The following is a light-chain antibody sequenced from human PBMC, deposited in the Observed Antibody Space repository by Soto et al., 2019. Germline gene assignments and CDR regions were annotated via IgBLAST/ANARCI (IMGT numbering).Light chain of an antibody. V-gene: IGKV2-28*01. CDR3: MQALQTPYT. CDR2: LGS. CDR1: QSLLYSNGYNY. J-gene: IGKJ2*01. Sequence: DIVMTQSPLSLPVTPGEPASISCRSSQSLLYSNGYNYFDWYLQKPGQSPQLLIYLGSNRASGVPERFSGSGSGTDFTLKISRVEAEDVGVYYCMQALQTPYTFGQGTKLEIK.